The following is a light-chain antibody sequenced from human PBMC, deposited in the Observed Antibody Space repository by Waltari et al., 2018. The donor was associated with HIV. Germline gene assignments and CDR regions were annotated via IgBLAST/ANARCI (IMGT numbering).Light chain of an antibody. CDR3: QQYNNWPPWT. CDR2: GAS. Sequence: EIMMTQSPATLSASPGERATLSCRAGQSVSTKLAWYQQKPGQAPRLLIYGASTRATGIPARFSGSESGTEFTLTISSLQSKDFVVYYCQQYNNWPPWTFGQGTKVEMK. CDR1: QSVSTK. J-gene: IGKJ1*01. V-gene: IGKV3-15*01.